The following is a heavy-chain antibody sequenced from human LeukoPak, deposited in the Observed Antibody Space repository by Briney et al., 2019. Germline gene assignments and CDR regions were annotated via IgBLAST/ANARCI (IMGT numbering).Heavy chain of an antibody. Sequence: GASVKVSCKASGGTFSSYTISWVRQAPGQGLEWMGRIIPILGIANYAQKFQGRVTITADKSTSTAYMELSSLRSEDTAVYYCARDRPFVVVVPATLLDYWGQGTLVTVSS. J-gene: IGHJ4*02. CDR2: IIPILGIA. CDR3: ARDRPFVVVVPATLLDY. D-gene: IGHD2-15*01. V-gene: IGHV1-69*04. CDR1: GGTFSSYT.